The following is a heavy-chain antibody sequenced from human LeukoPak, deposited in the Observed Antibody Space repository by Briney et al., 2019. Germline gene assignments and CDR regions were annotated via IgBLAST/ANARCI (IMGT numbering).Heavy chain of an antibody. J-gene: IGHJ6*03. CDR1: GFTFSNFE. D-gene: IGHD3-3*01. Sequence: GRSLRLSCAASGFTFSNFEMNWVRQAPGKGLEWVSYIDGSGSTIYYADSVKGRFTISRDNAKNSLYLQMNSLRAEDTAIYYSARGFGVAYYYYSMDVWGKGTTVTISS. V-gene: IGHV3-48*03. CDR2: IDGSGSTI. CDR3: ARGFGVAYYYYSMDV.